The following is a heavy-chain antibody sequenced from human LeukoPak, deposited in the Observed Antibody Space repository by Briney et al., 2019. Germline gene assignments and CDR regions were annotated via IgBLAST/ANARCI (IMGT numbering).Heavy chain of an antibody. CDR1: GGSISSYY. CDR3: ARKSGSYSNPFDY. Sequence: PSETLSLTCTASGGSISSYYWSWIRRPPGKGLEWIGYIYYSGSTNYNPSLKSRVTISVDTSKNQFSLKLSSVTAADTAVYYCARKSGSYSNPFDYWGQGTLVTVSS. V-gene: IGHV4-59*08. J-gene: IGHJ4*02. CDR2: IYYSGST. D-gene: IGHD1-26*01.